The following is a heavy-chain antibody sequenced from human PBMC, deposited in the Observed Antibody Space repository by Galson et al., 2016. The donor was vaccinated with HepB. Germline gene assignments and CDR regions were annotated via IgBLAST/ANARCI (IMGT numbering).Heavy chain of an antibody. CDR3: AKDLGSYYGSGSYRDYYYGMDV. Sequence: SLRLSCAASGFTFSSYAMSWVRQAPGKGLEWVSVISGSGGSTYCADSVKGRFTISRDNSKNTQFLQMNSLRAEDTALYYCAKDLGSYYGSGSYRDYYYGMDVWGQGTTVTVSS. CDR1: GFTFSSYA. D-gene: IGHD3-10*01. CDR2: ISGSGGST. J-gene: IGHJ6*02. V-gene: IGHV3-23*01.